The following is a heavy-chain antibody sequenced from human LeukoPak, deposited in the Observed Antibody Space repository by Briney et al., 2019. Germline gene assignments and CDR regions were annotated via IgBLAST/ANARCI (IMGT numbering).Heavy chain of an antibody. Sequence: SETLSLTCTVSGGSISSSSYYWGWIRQPPGKGLEWIGSIYYSGSTYYNPSLKSRVTISVDTSKNQFSLRLTSVTAADTAVYYCAGGEGGDIAAADSWGQGTLVTVSS. CDR2: IYYSGST. V-gene: IGHV4-39*07. D-gene: IGHD6-13*01. CDR3: AGGEGGDIAAADS. J-gene: IGHJ4*02. CDR1: GGSISSSSYY.